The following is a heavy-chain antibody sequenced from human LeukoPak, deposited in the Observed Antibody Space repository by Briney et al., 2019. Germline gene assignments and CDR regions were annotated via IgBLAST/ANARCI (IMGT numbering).Heavy chain of an antibody. J-gene: IGHJ4*02. CDR2: ISGSGGST. D-gene: IGHD3-22*01. V-gene: IGHV3-23*01. Sequence: GGSLRLSCAASGFTFSDYYMNWIRQAPGKGLEWVSAISGSGGSTYYADSVKGRFTISRDNSKNTLYLQMNSLRAEDTAVYYCAKKAGYYDSSGYYEFDYWGQGTLVTVSS. CDR3: AKKAGYYDSSGYYEFDY. CDR1: GFTFSDYY.